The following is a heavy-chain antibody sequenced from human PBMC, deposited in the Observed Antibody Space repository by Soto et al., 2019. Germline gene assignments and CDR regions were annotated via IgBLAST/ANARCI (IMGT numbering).Heavy chain of an antibody. V-gene: IGHV1-3*04. Sequence: QVQLVQSGAEVKKPGASVKVSCKASGYTFTSYAMHWVRQAPGQRLEWMGWINTGIGNTKYSQKFQGRVTITRDTSASTAYMELSSLRSEDTAVYYCARQLDSWGQGTLVTVSS. CDR3: ARQLDS. J-gene: IGHJ4*02. CDR1: GYTFTSYA. D-gene: IGHD6-13*01. CDR2: INTGIGNT.